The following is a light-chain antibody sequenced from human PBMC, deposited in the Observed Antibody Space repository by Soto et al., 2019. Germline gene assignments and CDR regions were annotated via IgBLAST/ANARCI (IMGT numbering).Light chain of an antibody. CDR3: AAWDDSLNVV. CDR2: SNN. CDR1: SSNLGSNT. V-gene: IGLV1-44*01. Sequence: QSVLTQPPSASGTPGQRVTISCSGSSSNLGSNTVNWYQQLPGTAPKLLIYSNNKRPSGVPDRFSGSKSGTSASLAISGLQSEDEADYYCAAWDDSLNVVFGGGTKLTVL. J-gene: IGLJ2*01.